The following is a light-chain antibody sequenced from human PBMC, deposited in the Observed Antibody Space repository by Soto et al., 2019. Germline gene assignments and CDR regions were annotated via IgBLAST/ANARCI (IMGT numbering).Light chain of an antibody. V-gene: IGKV3-20*01. Sequence: EIVLTQSPGTLSLSPGERATLSCRASQSVSSSSLGWYQQKPGQAPRLLIYGASSRATGIPDRFSGSGSGTDFTLTISRLEPEDFAVYYCQQYDNSPEWTFGQGTKVEIK. CDR2: GAS. J-gene: IGKJ1*01. CDR3: QQYDNSPEWT. CDR1: QSVSSSS.